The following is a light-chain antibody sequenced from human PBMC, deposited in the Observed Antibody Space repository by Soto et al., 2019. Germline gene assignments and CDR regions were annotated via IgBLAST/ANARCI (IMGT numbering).Light chain of an antibody. CDR1: VGL. CDR3: CLYVGGRTYV. J-gene: IGLJ1*01. CDR2: DDT. V-gene: IGLV2-23*01. Sequence: SVLTQPASVSGSPGQSITISCTGTVGLVSWYQQHPGKVPKLIIYDDTKRPSGVSSRFSGSKSGSTASLTISGLQTEDEADYYCCLYVGGRTYVLGTGTKSPS.